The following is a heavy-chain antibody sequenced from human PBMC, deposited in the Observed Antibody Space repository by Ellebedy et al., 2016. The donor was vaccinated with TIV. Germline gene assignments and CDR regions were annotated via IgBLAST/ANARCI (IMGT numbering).Heavy chain of an antibody. J-gene: IGHJ6*02. CDR3: ARDYTSSWRYYYYGMDV. CDR2: IIPTLGIS. CDR1: GGPFSSYA. Sequence: AASVKVSCKASGGPFSSYAISWVRQTPGQGLEWMGRIIPTLGISNYAQKLQGRVTMTTDTSTSTAYMELRSLRSDDTAVYYCARDYTSSWRYYYYGMDVWGQGTTVTVSS. D-gene: IGHD6-13*01. V-gene: IGHV1-69*04.